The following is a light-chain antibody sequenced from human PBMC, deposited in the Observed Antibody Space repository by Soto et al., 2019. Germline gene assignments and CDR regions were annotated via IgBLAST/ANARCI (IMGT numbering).Light chain of an antibody. CDR2: ANS. J-gene: IGLJ2*01. V-gene: IGLV1-40*01. CDR3: QSYDSSLSEGV. Sequence: QSVLTQPPSVSGAPGQRVTISCTGGSSNIGAGYNVHWYQQLPGTAPKLLIYANSNRPSGVPDRFSGSKSGTSASLAITGLQAEYEADYYCQSYDSSLSEGVFGGGTKLTVL. CDR1: SSNIGAGYN.